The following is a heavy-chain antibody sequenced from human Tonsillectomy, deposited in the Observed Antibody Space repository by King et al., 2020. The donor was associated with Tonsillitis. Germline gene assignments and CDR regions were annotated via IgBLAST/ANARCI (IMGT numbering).Heavy chain of an antibody. CDR1: GYSFSSHW. Sequence: QLVQSGAEVKKPGESLKISCKGSGYSFSSHWIGWVRQMPGKGLEWMGIIYPDDSDIRYSPSFQGQVTISADKSISTAYLQWSSLKASDTAMYYCSRPGRSGYDYDAYNAFDIWGQGTMVTVSS. CDR2: IYPDDSDI. CDR3: SRPGRSGYDYDAYNAFDI. V-gene: IGHV5-51*01. D-gene: IGHD5-12*01. J-gene: IGHJ3*02.